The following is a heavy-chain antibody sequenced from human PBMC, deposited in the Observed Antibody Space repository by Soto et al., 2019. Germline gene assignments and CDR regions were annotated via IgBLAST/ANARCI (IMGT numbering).Heavy chain of an antibody. D-gene: IGHD3-3*01. Sequence: SETLSLTCTVSGGSISSSSYYWGWIRQPPGKGLEWIGSIYYSGSTYYNPSLKSRATISVDTSKNQFSLKLSSVTAADTAVYYCARELRFLEWLSGDYYYYGMDVWGQGTTVTV. CDR2: IYYSGST. CDR3: ARELRFLEWLSGDYYYYGMDV. CDR1: GGSISSSSYY. V-gene: IGHV4-39*01. J-gene: IGHJ6*02.